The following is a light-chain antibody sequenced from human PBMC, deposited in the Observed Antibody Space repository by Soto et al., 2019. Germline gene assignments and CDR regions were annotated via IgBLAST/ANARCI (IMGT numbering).Light chain of an antibody. V-gene: IGKV2-28*01. J-gene: IGKJ5*01. Sequence: DIVMTQSPLSLPVTPGEPASISCRSSQSLLHGNTYNYLDWYLQKPGQSPQLLIYLGSNRDSGVPDRFSGSGSGTDFTLKISRVEAEDVGVYYCMQALQTPITFGQGTRLEIK. CDR1: QSLLHGNTYNY. CDR3: MQALQTPIT. CDR2: LGS.